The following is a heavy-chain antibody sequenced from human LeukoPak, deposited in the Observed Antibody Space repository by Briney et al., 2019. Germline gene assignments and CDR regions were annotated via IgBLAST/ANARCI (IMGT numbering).Heavy chain of an antibody. D-gene: IGHD3-22*01. CDR3: ARDYYGP. CDR2: IYSRGST. Sequence: GGCVSLFCPASGLTVSNNYMRWARQAPGKGLEWVSSIYSRGSTSYVDSVKGRFTISRDNSKNTLFLQMNSLRVEDTAVYYCARDYYGPWGQGTLVTVSS. CDR1: GLTVSNNY. V-gene: IGHV3-66*03. J-gene: IGHJ5*02.